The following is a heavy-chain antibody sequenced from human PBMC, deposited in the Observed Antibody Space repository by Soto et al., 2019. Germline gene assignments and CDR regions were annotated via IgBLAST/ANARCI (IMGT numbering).Heavy chain of an antibody. V-gene: IGHV1-69*08. Sequence: QVQLVQSGAEVKKPGSSVKVSCTASGGTFSNYTISWVRQAPGQGLEWMGRIIPILGIANYAQKFQGRVTINADKSTSTAYMELSSLRSEDTAVYYCAREGVVATPVDYWGQGTLVTVSS. CDR2: IIPILGIA. J-gene: IGHJ4*02. CDR1: GGTFSNYT. CDR3: AREGVVATPVDY. D-gene: IGHD1-26*01.